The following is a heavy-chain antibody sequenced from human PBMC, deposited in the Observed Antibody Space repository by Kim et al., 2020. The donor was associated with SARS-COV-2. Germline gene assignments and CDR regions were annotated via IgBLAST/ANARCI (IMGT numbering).Heavy chain of an antibody. CDR2: ITTIDGYT. D-gene: IGHD3-10*01. CDR1: GYTFTSNH. J-gene: IGHJ4*02. Sequence: ASVKVSCKASGYTFTSNHIHWVRQAPGQGLEWMGMITTIDGYTTYAQKFQDRVTMTRDTSTNTVYMDLSSLRFEDTAVYYCVRDYSGAWAFDFWGPGTPVTVSS. V-gene: IGHV1-46*01. CDR3: VRDYSGAWAFDF.